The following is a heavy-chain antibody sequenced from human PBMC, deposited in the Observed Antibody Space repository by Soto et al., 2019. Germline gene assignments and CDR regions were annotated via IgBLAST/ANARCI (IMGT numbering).Heavy chain of an antibody. CDR2: IYHSGSS. D-gene: IGHD3-10*01. CDR3: ARTSPRGSGTWFDP. CDR1: GGSISSDDYY. V-gene: IGHV4-30-4*01. J-gene: IGHJ5*02. Sequence: SETLSLTCNVSGGSISSDDYYWSWIRQPPGKGLEWIGYIYHSGSSYYNPSHQSRVTISIDTSKNQLSLKLSSVTAADSAVYYCARTSPRGSGTWFDPWGQGTLVTVSS.